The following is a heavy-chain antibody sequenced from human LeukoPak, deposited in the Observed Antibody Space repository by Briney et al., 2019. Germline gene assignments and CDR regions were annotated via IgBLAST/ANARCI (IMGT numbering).Heavy chain of an antibody. V-gene: IGHV4-30-2*01. Sequence: SQTLSLTCTVSGGSISSGGYYWCWIRQPPGKGLEWIGYIYHSGSTYYNPPLKSRVTISVDTSKNQFSLKLSSVTAADTAVYYCARRRITMVRGVTTYYYYGMDVWGQGTTVTVSS. CDR3: ARRRITMVRGVTTYYYYGMDV. D-gene: IGHD3-10*01. CDR2: IYHSGST. CDR1: GGSISSGGYY. J-gene: IGHJ6*02.